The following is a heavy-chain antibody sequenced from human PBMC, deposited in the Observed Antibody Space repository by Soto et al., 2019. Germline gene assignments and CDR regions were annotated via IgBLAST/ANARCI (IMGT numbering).Heavy chain of an antibody. CDR3: AAGEASSRNLAPYYLDF. Sequence: PSETLSLTCTVSGGSISSYYWSWIRQPPGKGLEWIGYIHYSGTTSFFPSYNPSLRSRVTISEDTSKNQFSLKLLSVTTADTAVYSCAAGEASSRNLAPYYLDFWGQGTLVTVSS. CDR2: IHYSGTT. J-gene: IGHJ4*02. CDR1: GGSISSYY. V-gene: IGHV4-59*01. D-gene: IGHD6-13*01.